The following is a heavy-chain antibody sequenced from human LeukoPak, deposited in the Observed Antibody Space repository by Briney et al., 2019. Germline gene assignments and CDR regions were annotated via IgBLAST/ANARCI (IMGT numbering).Heavy chain of an antibody. Sequence: GGSLRLSCAASGFTFSSYWMSWVRQAPGKGMEWVANIKQDGSEKYYVDSVKGRFTISRDNAKNSLYLQMNSLRAEDTAVYYCARAVDYAFWSGYYQATAGSYYFDYWGQGTLVTVSS. CDR1: GFTFSSYW. CDR3: ARAVDYAFWSGYYQATAGSYYFDY. J-gene: IGHJ4*02. D-gene: IGHD3-3*01. CDR2: IKQDGSEK. V-gene: IGHV3-7*01.